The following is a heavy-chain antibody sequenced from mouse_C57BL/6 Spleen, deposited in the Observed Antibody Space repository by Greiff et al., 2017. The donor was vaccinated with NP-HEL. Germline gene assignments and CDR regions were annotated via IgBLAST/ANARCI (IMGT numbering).Heavy chain of an antibody. CDR3: ARRVGYGSRGYWYFDV. CDR2: INPNNGGT. Sequence: EVKLVESGPELVKPGASVKMSCKASGYTFTDYNMHWVKQSHGKSLEWIGYINPNNGGTSYNQKFKGKATLTVNKSSSTAYMELRSLTSEDSAVYYCARRVGYGSRGYWYFDVWGTGTTVTVSS. J-gene: IGHJ1*03. V-gene: IGHV1-22*01. D-gene: IGHD1-1*01. CDR1: GYTFTDYN.